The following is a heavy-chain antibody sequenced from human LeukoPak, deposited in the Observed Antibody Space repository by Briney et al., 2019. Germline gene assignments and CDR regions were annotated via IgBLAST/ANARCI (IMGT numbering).Heavy chain of an antibody. CDR2: ITGSGGSS. V-gene: IGHV3-23*01. Sequence: GGSLRLSCAPSGLTFTNYAMSWVRQAPGKGLEWASSITGSGGSSYYADSVKDRFTISRDTSKNTLYLQLNSLRAEDTGVYYCAKEGRYTYGYVDYWGQGTLVTVSS. CDR3: AKEGRYTYGYVDY. J-gene: IGHJ4*02. CDR1: GLTFTNYA. D-gene: IGHD5-18*01.